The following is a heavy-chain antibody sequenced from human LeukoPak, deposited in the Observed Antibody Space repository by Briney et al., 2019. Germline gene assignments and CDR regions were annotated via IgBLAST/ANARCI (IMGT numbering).Heavy chain of an antibody. J-gene: IGHJ4*02. CDR1: GFTFSSYG. CDR2: MWYDGSKK. CDR3: ARVSNTALNS. V-gene: IGHV3-33*01. Sequence: GGSLRLSCAASGFTFSSYGMHWVRQAPAPGLEWVAVMWYDGSKKSYADSVKGRFTVSRDNSKNSLYLQVSSLRAEDTAMYYCARVSNTALNSWGQGTLVTVSS. D-gene: IGHD2-2*02.